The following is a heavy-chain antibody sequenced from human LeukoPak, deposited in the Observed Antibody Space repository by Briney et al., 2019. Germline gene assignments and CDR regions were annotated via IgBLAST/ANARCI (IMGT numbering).Heavy chain of an antibody. CDR1: GFTFSSYS. CDR2: ISSSSSYI. CDR3: ARETYYDFWSGPIYYFDY. J-gene: IGHJ4*02. D-gene: IGHD3-3*01. Sequence: PGGSLRLSCAASGFTFSSYSMNWVRQAPGKGLEWVSSISSSSSYIYYADSVKGRFTISRDNAKNSLYLQMNSLRAEDTAVYYCARETYYDFWSGPIYYFDYWGQGTLVTVSS. V-gene: IGHV3-21*01.